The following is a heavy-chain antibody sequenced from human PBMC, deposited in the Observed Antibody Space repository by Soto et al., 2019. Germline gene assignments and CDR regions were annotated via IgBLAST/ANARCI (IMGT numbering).Heavy chain of an antibody. CDR1: GTTFSSSA. J-gene: IGHJ5*02. CDR3: ARDTPGAGMWFDP. CDR2: IIPMFGTT. Sequence: QVQLVQSGAEVRKPGSSVKVSCKASGTTFSSSAISWVRQAPGQGLEWMGGIIPMFGTTNFAQKFQGRLTITADESTSTAYMELDSLRNEDTAVYYCARDTPGAGMWFDPWGQGTLVTVSS. V-gene: IGHV1-69*01.